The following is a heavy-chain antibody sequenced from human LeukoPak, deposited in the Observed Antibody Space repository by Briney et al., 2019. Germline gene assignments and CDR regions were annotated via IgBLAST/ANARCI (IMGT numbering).Heavy chain of an antibody. CDR1: GFTFSSYS. Sequence: GGSLRLSCAASGFTFSSYSMNWVRQAPGKGLEWVSSISSSSSYIYYADSVKGRFTISRDNAKNSLYLQMNSLRAEDTAVYYCARGKGYCSGGSCYPTYNWFDPWGQGTLVTVSS. J-gene: IGHJ5*02. CDR2: ISSSSSYI. CDR3: ARGKGYCSGGSCYPTYNWFDP. D-gene: IGHD2-15*01. V-gene: IGHV3-21*01.